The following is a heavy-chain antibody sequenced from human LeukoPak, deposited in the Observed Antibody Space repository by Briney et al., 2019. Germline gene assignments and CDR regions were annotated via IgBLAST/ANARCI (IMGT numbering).Heavy chain of an antibody. J-gene: IGHJ4*02. CDR1: GFTFSDYY. CDR3: ARQLGDMVDVFDY. Sequence: PGGSLRLSCAASGFTFSDYYMSWIRQAPGKGLEWVSYISSSGSTIYYADSVKGRFTISRDNAKNSLYLQMNSLRAVDTAVYYCARQLGDMVDVFDYWGQGTLVTVSS. CDR2: ISSSGSTI. V-gene: IGHV3-11*04. D-gene: IGHD3-10*01.